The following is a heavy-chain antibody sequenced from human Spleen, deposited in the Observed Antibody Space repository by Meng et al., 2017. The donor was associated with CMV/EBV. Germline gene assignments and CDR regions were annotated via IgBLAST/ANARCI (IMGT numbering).Heavy chain of an antibody. CDR2: ISWNSGSI. CDR3: ECSYYDSNGDYIDY. Sequence: GGSLRLSCAASGFTFDDYAMHWVRQAPGKGLEWVSGISWNSGSIGYADSVKGRFTISRDNDKNSLYRQMNSLRAKDTGIYYCECSYYDSNGDYIDYWGQGTLVTVSS. J-gene: IGHJ4*02. V-gene: IGHV3-9*01. CDR1: GFTFDDYA. D-gene: IGHD3-22*01.